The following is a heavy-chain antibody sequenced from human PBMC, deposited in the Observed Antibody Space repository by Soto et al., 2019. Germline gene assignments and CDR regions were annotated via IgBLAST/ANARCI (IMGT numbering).Heavy chain of an antibody. Sequence: SETLSLTCTVSSGSISVTNVFWGWVRQPPGKGLEWIGNIDYSGTAYFSPSLATRVTFHVDTSKNQFSLTLYSVTAADTAVYYCARITGRHLDYWGQGILVTVSS. CDR2: IDYSGTA. J-gene: IGHJ4*02. D-gene: IGHD1-20*01. V-gene: IGHV4-39*01. CDR3: ARITGRHLDY. CDR1: SGSISVTNVF.